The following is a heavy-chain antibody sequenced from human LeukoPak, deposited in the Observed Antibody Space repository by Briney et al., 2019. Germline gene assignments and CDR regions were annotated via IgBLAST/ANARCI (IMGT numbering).Heavy chain of an antibody. CDR2: ISGSGGST. CDR3: AKDSGSNYYGSGSPDY. V-gene: IGHV3-23*01. Sequence: GGSLRLSCAASGFTFSSYAMSWVRQAPGKGLEWVSAISGSGGSTYYADSVKGRLTISRDNSKNTLYLQMNSLRAEDTAIYYCAKDSGSNYYGSGSPDYWGQGTLVTVSS. J-gene: IGHJ4*02. D-gene: IGHD3-10*01. CDR1: GFTFSSYA.